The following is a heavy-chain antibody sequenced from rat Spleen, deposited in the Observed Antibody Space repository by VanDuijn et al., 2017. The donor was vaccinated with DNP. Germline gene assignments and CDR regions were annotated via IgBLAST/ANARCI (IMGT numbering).Heavy chain of an antibody. CDR3: ARWNSGFYAMDA. Sequence: EVKLVESGGGLVQPGRSLKLSCAASGFTFSDYYMAWVRQAPTKGLEWVASIRFDGGSTYYGDSVKGRFTISRDNAKSTLYLQMNSLRSADMATYYCARWNSGFYAMDAWGQGTSVTVSS. D-gene: IGHD4-4*01. CDR2: IRFDGGST. V-gene: IGHV5-22*01. CDR1: GFTFSDYY. J-gene: IGHJ4*01.